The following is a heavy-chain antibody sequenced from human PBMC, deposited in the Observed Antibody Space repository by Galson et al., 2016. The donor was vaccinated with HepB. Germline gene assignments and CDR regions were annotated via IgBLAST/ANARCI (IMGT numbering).Heavy chain of an antibody. V-gene: IGHV4-39*02. D-gene: IGHD4-17*01. J-gene: IGHJ2*01. Sequence: ETLSLTCSVSGGSISSGSHFWGWIRQPPGKGLEWIGSMFYSGTTYYNPSVNSRATVSFDTSKNHFSLKLSSVTAADTAVYYCARRAATIWYFDLWGRGTLVTVSS. CDR2: MFYSGTT. CDR1: GGSISSGSHF. CDR3: ARRAATIWYFDL.